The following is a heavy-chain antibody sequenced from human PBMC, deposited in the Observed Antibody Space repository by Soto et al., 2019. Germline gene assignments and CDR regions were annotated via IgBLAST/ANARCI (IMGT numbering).Heavy chain of an antibody. Sequence: GGSLRLSCAASGFTFSIYSMNWVRQAPGKGLEWVSSISSSSSYIYYADSVKGRFTISGDNAKNSLYLQMNSLRAEDTAVYYCARDLDPYYYDSSGFSPGGFDYWGQGILVTVSS. J-gene: IGHJ4*02. D-gene: IGHD3-22*01. V-gene: IGHV3-21*01. CDR1: GFTFSIYS. CDR3: ARDLDPYYYDSSGFSPGGFDY. CDR2: ISSSSSYI.